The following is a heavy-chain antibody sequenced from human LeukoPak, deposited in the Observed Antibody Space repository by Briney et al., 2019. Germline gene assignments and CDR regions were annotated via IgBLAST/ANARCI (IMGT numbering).Heavy chain of an antibody. CDR1: GYTFTDYY. D-gene: IGHD6-19*01. CDR2: INPNSGGT. J-gene: IGHJ3*02. Sequence: ASVKVSCKASGYTFTDYYMHWVRQAPGRGLECMGWINPNSGGTNYAQKFQNRVTMTRDTSTSTAYMELSRLTSDDTAAYYCARDLAQWLVSSGFNIWGQGTMVTVSS. CDR3: ARDLAQWLVSSGFNI. V-gene: IGHV1-2*02.